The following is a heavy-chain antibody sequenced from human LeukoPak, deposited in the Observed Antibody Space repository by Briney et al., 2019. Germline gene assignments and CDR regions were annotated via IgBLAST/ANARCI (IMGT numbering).Heavy chain of an antibody. V-gene: IGHV3-21*01. D-gene: IGHD5-18*01. CDR2: IGSSSSYI. J-gene: IGHJ4*02. Sequence: PGGSLRLSCAASGFTFSSYSMNWVRQAPGKGLEWVSSIGSSSSYIYYADSVKGRFTISRDNAKNSLYLQMNSLRAEDTAVYYCARDRWDTAMASFDYWGQGTLVTVSS. CDR3: ARDRWDTAMASFDY. CDR1: GFTFSSYS.